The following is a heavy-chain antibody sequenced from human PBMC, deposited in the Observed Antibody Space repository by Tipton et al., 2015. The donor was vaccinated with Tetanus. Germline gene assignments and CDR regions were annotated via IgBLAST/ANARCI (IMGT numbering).Heavy chain of an antibody. V-gene: IGHV4-59*01. Sequence: TLSLTCAVYGGSFSGYYWSWIRQPPGKGLEWIGYIYYSGSTNYNPSLKSRVTISVDTSKNQFSLKLSSVTAADTAVYYCARAPPLDYWGQGTLVTVSS. CDR1: GGSFSGYY. CDR2: IYYSGST. J-gene: IGHJ4*02. CDR3: ARAPPLDY.